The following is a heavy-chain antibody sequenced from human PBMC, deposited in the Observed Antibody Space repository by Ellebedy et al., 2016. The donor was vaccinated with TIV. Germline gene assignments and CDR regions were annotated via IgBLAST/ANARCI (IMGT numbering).Heavy chain of an antibody. V-gene: IGHV3-7*03. J-gene: IGHJ4*02. CDR2: IKQDGSEK. CDR1: GFTFSNYW. Sequence: PGGSLRLSCAASGFTFSNYWMTWVRQAPGKGPECVANIKQDGSEKYYVDSVKGRFTISRDNAKNSLYLQMNSLRVDDTAVYFCARGPVRYTQKGGFLDYWGQGTLVTVSS. D-gene: IGHD3-16*01. CDR3: ARGPVRYTQKGGFLDY.